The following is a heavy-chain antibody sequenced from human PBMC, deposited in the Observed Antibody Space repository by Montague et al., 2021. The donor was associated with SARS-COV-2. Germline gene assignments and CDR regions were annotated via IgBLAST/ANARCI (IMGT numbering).Heavy chain of an antibody. CDR3: ARLGDGVVPSPILGVGPYYSYYYRDV. V-gene: IGHV4-34*01. D-gene: IGHD3-10*01. J-gene: IGHJ6*03. Sequence: SETLSLTCAVHGGSFSTYSWNWIRQPPGKGLEWIGEIHHGGSTNYNPSLKSRVTISADTSKNQFSLKLTSVAAADTAVYYCARLGDGVVPSPILGVGPYYSYYYRDVWDKGTTVTVSS. CDR1: GGSFSTYS. CDR2: IHHGGST.